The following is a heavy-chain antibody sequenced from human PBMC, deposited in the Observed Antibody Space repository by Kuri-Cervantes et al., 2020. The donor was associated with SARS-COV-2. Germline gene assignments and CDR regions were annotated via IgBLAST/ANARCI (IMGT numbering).Heavy chain of an antibody. CDR1: GYTFTSYG. CDR3: ARDGWRPTYYYYSYGMDF. V-gene: IGHV1-18*01. D-gene: IGHD2-15*01. Sequence: ASVKVSCKASGYTFTSYGISWVRQATGQGLEWMGWISAYNGNTNYAQKLQGRVTMTTDTSTSTAYMELRSLRSDDTAVYYCARDGWRPTYYYYSYGMDFWGQGTTVTVSS. J-gene: IGHJ6*02. CDR2: ISAYNGNT.